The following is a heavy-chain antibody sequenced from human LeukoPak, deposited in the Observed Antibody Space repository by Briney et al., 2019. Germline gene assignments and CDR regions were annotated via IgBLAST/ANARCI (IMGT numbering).Heavy chain of an antibody. D-gene: IGHD1-26*01. Sequence: PGGSLRLSCAASGFTFSSYGMHWVRQAPGKGLEWVAFIRYDGSNKYYADSVKGRFTISRDNSKNTLYLQMNSLRAEDTAVYYCAKDLTGVGANMFDYWGQGALVTVSS. J-gene: IGHJ4*02. CDR1: GFTFSSYG. CDR3: AKDLTGVGANMFDY. CDR2: IRYDGSNK. V-gene: IGHV3-30*02.